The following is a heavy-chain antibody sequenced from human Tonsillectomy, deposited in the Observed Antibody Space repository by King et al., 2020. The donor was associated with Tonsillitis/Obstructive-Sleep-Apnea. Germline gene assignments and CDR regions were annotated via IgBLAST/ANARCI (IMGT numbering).Heavy chain of an antibody. Sequence: QLVESGGGLVQPGGSLRLSCAASGFTFSSYWMHWVRQAPGKGLVWVSRINTDGSSTSYADSVKGRFTISRDNAKNTLYLQMNTLRAEDTAVYYCAKISSYSSGWYEGHFDYWGRGTLVTVSS. V-gene: IGHV3-74*01. CDR2: INTDGSST. CDR3: AKISSYSSGWYEGHFDY. J-gene: IGHJ4*02. CDR1: GFTFSSYW. D-gene: IGHD6-19*01.